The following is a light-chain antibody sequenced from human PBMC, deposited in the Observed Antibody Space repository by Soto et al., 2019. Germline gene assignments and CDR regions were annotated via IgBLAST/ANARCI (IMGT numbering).Light chain of an antibody. V-gene: IGKV3-11*01. CDR1: QSVSSY. J-gene: IGKJ4*01. Sequence: IVLTQSPATLSLSPGERATLSCRASQSVSSYLAWYQQKPGQAPRLLIYDAWKRATGVPARFSGSGSGIDFTLTISSLEPEDFAVYYCQQRSSWLTFGGGTKVE. CDR2: DAW. CDR3: QQRSSWLT.